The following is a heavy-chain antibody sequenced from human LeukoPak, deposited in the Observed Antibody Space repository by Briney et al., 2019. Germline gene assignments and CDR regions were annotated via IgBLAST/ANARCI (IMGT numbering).Heavy chain of an antibody. CDR3: AKERNYYDSSGYYSVAGGPDY. CDR1: GFTFSSYG. V-gene: IGHV3-30*02. J-gene: IGHJ4*02. CDR2: IRYDGSNK. Sequence: SGGSLRLSCAASGFTFSSYGMHWVRQAPGKGLEWVAFIRYDGSNKYYADSVKGRFTISRDNSKNTLYLQMNSLRAEDTAVYYCAKERNYYDSSGYYSVAGGPDYWGLGTLVTVSS. D-gene: IGHD3-22*01.